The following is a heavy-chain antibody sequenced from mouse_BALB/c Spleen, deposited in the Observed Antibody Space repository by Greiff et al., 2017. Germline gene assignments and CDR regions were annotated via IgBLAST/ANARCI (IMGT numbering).Heavy chain of an antibody. V-gene: IGHV1S81*02. CDR3: ARKGLPSYAMDY. CDR1: GYTFTSYW. CDR2: INPSNGRT. D-gene: IGHD5-5*01. J-gene: IGHJ4*01. Sequence: QVQLQQSGAELVKPGASVKLSCKASGYTFTSYWMHWVKQRPGQGLEWIGEINPSNGRTNYNEKFKSKATLTVDNSSSTAYMQLSSLASWDSAVYYCARKGLPSYAMDYWGQGTSVTVSS.